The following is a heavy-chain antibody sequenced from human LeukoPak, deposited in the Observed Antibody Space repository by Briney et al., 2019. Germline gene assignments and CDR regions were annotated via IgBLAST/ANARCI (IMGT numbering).Heavy chain of an antibody. CDR1: GDSISTSSYC. Sequence: SETLSLTCLVSGDSISTSSYCWGWIPQPPGKGLEWIASIHHNWNTYYNPSLKRRVTVSLDKSKHPFSLILSSVTAAATAAYYCATDRGYYDTIGYTYNWFDRWGQ. D-gene: IGHD3-22*01. CDR3: ATDRGYYDTIGYTYNWFDR. V-gene: IGHV4-39*07. J-gene: IGHJ5*02. CDR2: IHHNWNT.